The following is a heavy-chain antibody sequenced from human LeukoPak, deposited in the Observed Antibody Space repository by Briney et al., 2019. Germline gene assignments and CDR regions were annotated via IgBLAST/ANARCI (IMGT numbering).Heavy chain of an antibody. CDR3: AGSDTTGYIPREWDYWYFDL. J-gene: IGHJ2*01. CDR2: ITSGSSYI. CDR1: GGSISSSN. Sequence: ETLSLTCAVSGGSISSSNWWSWVRQPPGKGLEWVSSITSGSSYIYYADSVKGRFTISRDNAKNSLYLQMNSLRAEDTAVYYCAGSDTTGYIPREWDYWYFDLWGRGTLVTVSS. D-gene: IGHD1-1*01. V-gene: IGHV3-21*01.